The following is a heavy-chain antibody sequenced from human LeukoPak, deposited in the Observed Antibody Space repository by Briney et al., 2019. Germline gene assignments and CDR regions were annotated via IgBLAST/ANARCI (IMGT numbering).Heavy chain of an antibody. CDR2: ISYDGSNK. CDR3: AKGAKRLGYCSGGTCYSNYDYYYMDV. V-gene: IGHV3-30*18. Sequence: PGRSLRLSCAASGFTFSYYGMHWVRQAPGKGLEWVAVISYDGSNKYYADSVKGRFTISRDNSKNTLYLQMNSLRAEDTAVYYCAKGAKRLGYCSGGTCYSNYDYYYMDVWGKGTTVTISS. CDR1: GFTFSYYG. J-gene: IGHJ6*03. D-gene: IGHD2-15*01.